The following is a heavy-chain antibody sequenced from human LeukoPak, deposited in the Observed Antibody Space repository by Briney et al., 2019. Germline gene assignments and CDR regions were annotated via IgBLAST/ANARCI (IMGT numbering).Heavy chain of an antibody. CDR3: VGTIASRGSEY. J-gene: IGHJ4*02. CDR2: INSDGSST. D-gene: IGHD6-6*01. V-gene: IGHV3-74*01. CDR1: GFTFSSSW. Sequence: GGSLRLSCAASGFTFSSSWMHWVRQAPEKGLVWVSRINSDGSSTSYADSVKGRFTVSRDNAKNTVYLQMNNLRVDDTAMYYCVGTIASRGSEYWGQGALVTVSS.